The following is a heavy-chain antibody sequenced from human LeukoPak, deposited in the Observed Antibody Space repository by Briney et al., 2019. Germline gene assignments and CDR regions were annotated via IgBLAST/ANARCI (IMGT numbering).Heavy chain of an antibody. CDR3: AKLYDSSGYYYGGAFDI. CDR1: GLTFSRHG. CDR2: ISSSGGVT. Sequence: GGTLRLSCAASGLTFSRHGVTWVRQPPGKGLEWVSGISSSGGVTYYADSVKGRFTISRDNSKNTVFLQMNSLRAEDTAVYYCAKLYDSSGYYYGGAFDIWGQGTMVTVSS. D-gene: IGHD3-22*01. V-gene: IGHV3-23*01. J-gene: IGHJ3*02.